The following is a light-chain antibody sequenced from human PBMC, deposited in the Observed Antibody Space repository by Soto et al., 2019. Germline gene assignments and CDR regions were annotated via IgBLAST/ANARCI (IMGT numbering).Light chain of an antibody. CDR3: SSYTTTSTLV. J-gene: IGLJ1*01. CDR1: SSDVGGYNF. V-gene: IGLV2-14*01. Sequence: QSALTQSASVSGSPGQSITISCTGSSSDVGGYNFVSWYQQNPGKAPKLIIYVVSNRPSGVSNRFSGSKSGNTASLTISGLQAEDEADYYCSSYTTTSTLVFGSGTKVTVL. CDR2: VVS.